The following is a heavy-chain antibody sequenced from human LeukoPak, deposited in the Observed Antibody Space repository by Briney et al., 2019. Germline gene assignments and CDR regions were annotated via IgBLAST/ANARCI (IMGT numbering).Heavy chain of an antibody. V-gene: IGHV4-30-4*01. CDR3: ARAGGVVVPAAMPFYYYYGMDV. CDR1: GGSISSGDYY. J-gene: IGHJ6*02. D-gene: IGHD2-2*01. Sequence: SQTLSLTCTVYGGSISSGDYYWSWIRQPPGKGLEWIGYIYYSGSTYYNPSLKSRVTISVDTSKNHFSLKLSSVTAADTAVYYCARAGGVVVPAAMPFYYYYGMDVWGQGTTVTVSS. CDR2: IYYSGST.